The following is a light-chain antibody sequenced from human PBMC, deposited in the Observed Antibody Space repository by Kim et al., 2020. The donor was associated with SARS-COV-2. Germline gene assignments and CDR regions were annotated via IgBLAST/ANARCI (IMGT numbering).Light chain of an antibody. CDR2: DAS. CDR1: QSVSSY. V-gene: IGKV3-11*01. J-gene: IGKJ2*01. Sequence: LSPGEGATHSCRASQSVSSYLAWYQQKPGQAPRLLIYDASNRATGIPARFSGSGSGTDFTLTISSLEPEDFAVYYCQQRSNWPPDTFGQGTKLEI. CDR3: QQRSNWPPDT.